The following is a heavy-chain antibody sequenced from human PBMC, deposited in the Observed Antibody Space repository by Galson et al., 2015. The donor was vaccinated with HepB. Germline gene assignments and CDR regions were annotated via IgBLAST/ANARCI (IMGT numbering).Heavy chain of an antibody. CDR1: GYTFTGYY. D-gene: IGHD3-10*01. CDR3: ARETLGSGIKSRAFDI. J-gene: IGHJ3*02. CDR2: INSNSGGT. V-gene: IGHV1-2*06. Sequence: SVKVSCKASGYTFTGYYMHWVRQAPGQGLEWMGRINSNSGGTNYAQKFQGRVTMTRDTSISTAYMELSRLTSDDTAVYYCARETLGSGIKSRAFDIWGQGTMVTVSS.